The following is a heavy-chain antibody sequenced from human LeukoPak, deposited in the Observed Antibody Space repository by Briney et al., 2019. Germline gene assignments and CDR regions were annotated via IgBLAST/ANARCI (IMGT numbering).Heavy chain of an antibody. CDR2: ISGRGDST. Sequence: GGSLRLSCAASGFTFGNYAMSWVRQAPGKGLEWVSAISGRGDSTYYADSVKGRFTISRDNSKNTLYLQMNSLRAEDTAVYYCAKELLSSGWYREGYWGQGTLVTVSS. V-gene: IGHV3-23*01. CDR1: GFTFGNYA. D-gene: IGHD6-19*01. CDR3: AKELLSSGWYREGY. J-gene: IGHJ4*02.